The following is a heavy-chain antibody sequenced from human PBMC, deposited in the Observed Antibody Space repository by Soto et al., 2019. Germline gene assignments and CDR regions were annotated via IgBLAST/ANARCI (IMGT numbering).Heavy chain of an antibody. CDR2: VSTSGRST. CDR1: GFTFSEST. J-gene: IGHJ4*02. D-gene: IGHD2-15*01. V-gene: IGHV3-64D*06. CDR3: VKQAHGLDGVAFDY. Sequence: GGSLRLSCSASGFTFSESTIYWVRQVPGKGLEAISAVSTSGRSTYYADSVKDRFTISRDNSKNTLFLQMGSLRPEDTAIYYCVKQAHGLDGVAFDYWGQGTQVTVSS.